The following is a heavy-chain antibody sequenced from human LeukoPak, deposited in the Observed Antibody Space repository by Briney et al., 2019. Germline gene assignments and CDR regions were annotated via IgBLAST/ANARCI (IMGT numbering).Heavy chain of an antibody. D-gene: IGHD3-22*01. J-gene: IGHJ3*02. CDR1: GGSISSYY. Sequence: PSETLSLTCTVSGGSISSYYWSWIRQPPGKGLEWIGYIYYSGSTNYNPSLKSRVTKSVDTSKNQFSLKLSSVTAADTAVYYCARVSYYDSSGYYYENAFDIWGQGTMVTVSS. V-gene: IGHV4-59*01. CDR2: IYYSGST. CDR3: ARVSYYDSSGYYYENAFDI.